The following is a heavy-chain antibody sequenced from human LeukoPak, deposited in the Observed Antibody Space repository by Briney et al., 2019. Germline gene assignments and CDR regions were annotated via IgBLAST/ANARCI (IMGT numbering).Heavy chain of an antibody. J-gene: IGHJ4*02. D-gene: IGHD6-6*01. CDR3: ARTDGIAARQLSDY. V-gene: IGHV3-21*01. CDR2: ISSSSSYI. Sequence: GGSLRLSCAASGFTFSSYSMNWVRQAPGKGLEWVSSISSSSSYIYYADSVKGRFTISRDNAKNSLYLQMNSLRAEDTAVYYCARTDGIAARQLSDYWGQGTLVTVSS. CDR1: GFTFSSYS.